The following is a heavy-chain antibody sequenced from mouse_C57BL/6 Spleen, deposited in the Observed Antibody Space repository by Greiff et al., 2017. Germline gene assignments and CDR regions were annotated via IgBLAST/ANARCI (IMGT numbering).Heavy chain of an antibody. CDR2: IHPNSGST. V-gene: IGHV1-64*01. D-gene: IGHD2-4*01. J-gene: IGHJ2*01. CDR3: ARNDYDRYFDY. CDR1: GYTFTSYW. Sequence: QVQLKQPGAELVKPGASVKLSCKASGYTFTSYWMHWVKQRPGQGLEWIGMIHPNSGSTNSNEKFKSKATLTVDKSSSTAYMQLSSLTSEDSAVYYCARNDYDRYFDYWGQGTTLTVSS.